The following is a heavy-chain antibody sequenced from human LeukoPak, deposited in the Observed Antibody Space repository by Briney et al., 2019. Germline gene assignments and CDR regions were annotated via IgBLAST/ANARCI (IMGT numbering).Heavy chain of an antibody. CDR2: IYYSGST. J-gene: IGHJ6*02. CDR1: GGSISSSSYY. D-gene: IGHD3-3*01. Sequence: SETLSLTCTVSGGSISSSSYYWGWIRQPPGKGLEWIGSIYYSGSTYYNPSLKSRVTISVDTSKNQFSLKLSSVTAADTAVYYCARADGGVAYYYYYGMDVWGQGTTVTVSS. V-gene: IGHV4-39*07. CDR3: ARADGGVAYYYYYGMDV.